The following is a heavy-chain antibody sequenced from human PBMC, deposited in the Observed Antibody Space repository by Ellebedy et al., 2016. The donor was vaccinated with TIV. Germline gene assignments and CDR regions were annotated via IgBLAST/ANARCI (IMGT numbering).Heavy chain of an antibody. CDR3: AKVTDTAMATLDY. J-gene: IGHJ4*02. Sequence: SVKVSCKASGGTFSSYAISWVRQAPVQGLEWMGGIIPIFGTANYAQKFQGRVTITADESTSTAYMELSSLRSEDTAVYYCAKVTDTAMATLDYWGQGTLVTVSS. CDR2: IIPIFGTA. V-gene: IGHV1-69*13. CDR1: GGTFSSYA. D-gene: IGHD5-18*01.